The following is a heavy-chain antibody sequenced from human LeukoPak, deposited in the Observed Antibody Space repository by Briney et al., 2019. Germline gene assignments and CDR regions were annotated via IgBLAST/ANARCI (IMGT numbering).Heavy chain of an antibody. D-gene: IGHD3-22*01. CDR2: IRNKANGCTT. J-gene: IGHJ3*02. V-gene: IGHV3-49*04. CDR3: SRFYSSGWASGAFDI. Sequence: PGGSLRLSCTTSGFTFSDYAVSWVRQAPGKGLEWIGFIRNKANGCTTEYAASVKGRFTISRDDSKTIAHLQMSSLKTEDTAVYYCSRFYSSGWASGAFDIWGQGTMVTVSS. CDR1: GFTFSDYA.